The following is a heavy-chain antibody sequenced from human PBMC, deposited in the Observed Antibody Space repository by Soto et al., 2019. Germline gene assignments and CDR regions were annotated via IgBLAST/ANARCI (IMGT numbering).Heavy chain of an antibody. V-gene: IGHV4-34*01. J-gene: IGHJ6*02. D-gene: IGHD3-9*01. CDR2: INHSGST. CDR3: ARGSTIRYFDWLPSGYYYDGMDV. CDR1: GGSFSGYY. Sequence: QVQLQQWGAGLLKPSETLSLTCAVYGGSFSGYYWSWIRQPPGKGLEWLGEINHSGSTNYNPSLKSRVTISVDTTKNQVSLKLSSVTAADTAVYYCARGSTIRYFDWLPSGYYYDGMDVWGQGTTVTVSS.